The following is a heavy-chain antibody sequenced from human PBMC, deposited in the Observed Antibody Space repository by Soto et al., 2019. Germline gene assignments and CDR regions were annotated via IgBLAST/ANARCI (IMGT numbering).Heavy chain of an antibody. J-gene: IGHJ6*03. CDR1: GGSISGHY. CDR2: MYYSGST. CDR3: ARGPYYDLIWNYYYMDG. Sequence: QVQLQESGPGLVKPSETLSLSCSVSGGSISGHYWSWVRQTPGKGLEWIGYMYYSGSTNYNPSLKRRVTISVDTSKNHFSLKLTSVTAADTAVYYCARGPYYDLIWNYYYMDGWGKGTTVTVSS. V-gene: IGHV4-59*08. D-gene: IGHD3-16*01.